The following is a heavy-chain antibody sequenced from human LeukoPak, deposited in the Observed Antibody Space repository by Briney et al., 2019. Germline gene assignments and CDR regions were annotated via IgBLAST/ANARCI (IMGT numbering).Heavy chain of an antibody. CDR3: AKLLLSGITIFGVVDYFDY. CDR2: VYSGGST. Sequence: GGSLRLSCAASGFTVSSNYMSWVRQAPGKGLEWVAVVYSGGSTYYADSVKGRFTISRDNSKNTLYLQMNSLRAEDTAVYYCAKLLLSGITIFGVVDYFDYWGQGTLVTVSS. V-gene: IGHV3-53*01. D-gene: IGHD3-3*01. CDR1: GFTVSSNY. J-gene: IGHJ4*02.